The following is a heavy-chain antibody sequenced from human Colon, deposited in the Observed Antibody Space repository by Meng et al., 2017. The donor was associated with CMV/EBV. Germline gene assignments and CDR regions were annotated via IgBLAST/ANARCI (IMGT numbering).Heavy chain of an antibody. CDR1: GFTFSSYS. V-gene: IGHV3-23*01. J-gene: IGHJ4*02. Sequence: GGSLRLSCAVSGFTFSSYSMAWVHQAPGRGPEWVSSIGGTGSYTYYADFADGRFTISRDSSQNTLFLQMKGLRVEDTAVYYCARQPYYGSGRGVYFDHWGQGMLVTVSS. D-gene: IGHD3-10*01. CDR2: IGGTGSYT. CDR3: ARQPYYGSGRGVYFDH.